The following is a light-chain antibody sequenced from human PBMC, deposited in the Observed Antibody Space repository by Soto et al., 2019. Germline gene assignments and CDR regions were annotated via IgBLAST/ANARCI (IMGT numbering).Light chain of an antibody. CDR1: SSDVGRYNY. CDR3: SSYTTSSTLV. Sequence: QSALTQPRSVSASPGQSVTISCTGTSSDVGRYNYVSWYQQHPGKAPKLMIYDVAERPSGVSNRFSGSKSGNTASLTISGLQAEDEADYYCSSYTTSSTLVFGGGTKLTVL. V-gene: IGLV2-14*03. J-gene: IGLJ3*02. CDR2: DVA.